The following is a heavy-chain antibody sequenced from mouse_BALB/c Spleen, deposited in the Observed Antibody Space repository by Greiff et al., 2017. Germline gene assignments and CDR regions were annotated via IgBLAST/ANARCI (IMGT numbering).Heavy chain of an antibody. D-gene: IGHD1-1*01. J-gene: IGHJ2*01. CDR2: ISSGGSYT. Sequence: EVQVVESGGDLVKPGGSLKLSCAASGFTFSSYGMSWVRQTPDKRLEWVATISSGGSYTYYPDSVKGRFTISRDNAKNTLYLQMSSLKSEDTAMYYCARQRATVVATGYYFDYWGQGTTLTVSS. CDR3: ARQRATVVATGYYFDY. CDR1: GFTFSSYG. V-gene: IGHV5-6*01.